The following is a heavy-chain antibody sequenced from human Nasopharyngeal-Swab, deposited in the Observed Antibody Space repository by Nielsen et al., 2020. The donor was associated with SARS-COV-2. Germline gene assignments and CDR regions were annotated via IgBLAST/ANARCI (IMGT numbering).Heavy chain of an antibody. D-gene: IGHD2-2*01. CDR2: ISSSSSYI. CDR3: ARDGIYCSSTSCYAAYFDY. V-gene: IGHV3-21*01. Sequence: WIRQPPGKGLEWVSSISSSSSYIYYADSVKGRFTISRDNAKNSLYLQMNSPRAEDTAVYYCARDGIYCSSTSCYAAYFDYWGQGTLVTVSS. J-gene: IGHJ4*02.